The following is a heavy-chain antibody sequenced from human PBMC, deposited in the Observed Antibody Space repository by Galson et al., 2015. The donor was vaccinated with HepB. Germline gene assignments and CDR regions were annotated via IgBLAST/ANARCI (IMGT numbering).Heavy chain of an antibody. Sequence: SLRLSCAASGFTFNNAWMSWVRQAPGKGLEWLGRIKSKTDGGTTDYAAPVKGRFTIFRYDSKNTLYLQMNSLKTEDTAVYYCATARLRYFDWLTQATYYYYAMDVWGPGTTVTVSS. CDR3: ATARLRYFDWLTQATYYYYAMDV. CDR1: GFTFNNAW. J-gene: IGHJ6*02. D-gene: IGHD3-9*01. CDR2: IKSKTDGGTT. V-gene: IGHV3-15*01.